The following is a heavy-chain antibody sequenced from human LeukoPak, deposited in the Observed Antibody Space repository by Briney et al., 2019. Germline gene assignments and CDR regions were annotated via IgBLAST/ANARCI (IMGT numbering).Heavy chain of an antibody. V-gene: IGHV4-59*01. CDR2: IYYSGST. CDR3: ATLLGPDAFDI. Sequence: PSETMSLTCTVSGGSISSYYWSWIRQPPGKGLEWIGYIYYSGSTNYNPSLKSRVTISVDTSKNQFSLKLSSVTAADTAVYYCATLLGPDAFDIWGQGTMVTVSS. CDR1: GGSISSYY. D-gene: IGHD3-10*01. J-gene: IGHJ3*02.